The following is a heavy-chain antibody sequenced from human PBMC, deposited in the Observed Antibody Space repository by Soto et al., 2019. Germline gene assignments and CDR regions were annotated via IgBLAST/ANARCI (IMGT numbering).Heavy chain of an antibody. V-gene: IGHV1-69*04. D-gene: IGHD3-10*01. J-gene: IGHJ4*02. CDR1: GGTFSSYA. CDR2: IIPILGIA. CDR3: ARSLRGYYGSGSSSSDY. Sequence: SVKVSCKASGGTFSSYAISWVRQAPGQGLEWMGRIIPILGIANYAQKFQGRVTITADKSTSTAYMELSSLRSEDTAVYYCARSLRGYYGSGSSSSDYWGQGTLVTVSS.